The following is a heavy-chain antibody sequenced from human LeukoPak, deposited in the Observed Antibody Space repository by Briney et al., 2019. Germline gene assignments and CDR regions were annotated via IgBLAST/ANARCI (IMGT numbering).Heavy chain of an antibody. V-gene: IGHV3-23*01. D-gene: IGHD2-15*01. Sequence: GGSLRLSCVASGFTFSGYAMSWVRQAPGKGLEWVSGFGSDGNTHYAESVKGRFTISRDNSKNTLYLQMNSLRAEDTAVYYCARDFCSGGSCYPDAFDIWGQGTMVTVSS. CDR2: FGSDGNT. J-gene: IGHJ3*02. CDR1: GFTFSGYA. CDR3: ARDFCSGGSCYPDAFDI.